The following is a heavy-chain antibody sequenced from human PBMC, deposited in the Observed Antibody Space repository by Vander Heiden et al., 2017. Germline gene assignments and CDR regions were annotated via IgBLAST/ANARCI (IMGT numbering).Heavy chain of an antibody. V-gene: IGHV3-48*02. CDR1: GFIFRNYR. D-gene: IGHD6-19*01. J-gene: IGHJ5*02. CDR3: ARDLDKSGWDWGSSSDA. CDR2: ISENGKVV. Sequence: EAQLVESGGGMVQPGGSLRLSCAASGFIFRNYRMNWVRQAPWKGLEWISHISENGKVVYYADSVRGRFTISRDNAENSLYLQMTSLRDDDTAVYFCARDLDKSGWDWGSSSDAWGQGTLVNVSS.